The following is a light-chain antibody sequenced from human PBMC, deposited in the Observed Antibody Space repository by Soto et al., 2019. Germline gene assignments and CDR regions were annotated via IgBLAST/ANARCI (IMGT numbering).Light chain of an antibody. Sequence: ALTQPASVAGSPGQSITISCTGTSSDVGGYNYVSWYQQHPGKAPKLMIYEASNRPSWVPDRFSGPKSGNTASLTISGLQAADEADYYCSLYTSENTYVFGTGTKVT. CDR1: SSDVGGYNY. CDR2: EAS. J-gene: IGLJ1*01. V-gene: IGLV2-14*01. CDR3: SLYTSENTYV.